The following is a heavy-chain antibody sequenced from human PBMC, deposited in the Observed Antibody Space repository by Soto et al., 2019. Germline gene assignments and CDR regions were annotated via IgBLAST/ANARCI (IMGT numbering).Heavy chain of an antibody. J-gene: IGHJ4*02. V-gene: IGHV3-73*01. CDR3: TIPAYCSILGGPEY. Sequence: EVQLVESGGGLVQPGGSLKLSCAASGFTFIGSAMHSVPPASGKGLDWVGRLRSKVNSYAPAYAASVKGRFTISRDDSYHTAYLPMNCQKVASTAVYCCTIPAYCSILGGPEYCRLEPLVTLSS. CDR1: GFTFIGSA. D-gene: IGHD2-15*01. CDR2: LRSKVNSYAP.